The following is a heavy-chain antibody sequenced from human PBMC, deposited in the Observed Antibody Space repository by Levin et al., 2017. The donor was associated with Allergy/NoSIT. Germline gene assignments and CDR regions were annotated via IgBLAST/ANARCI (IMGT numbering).Heavy chain of an antibody. CDR1: GFTFSSYG. CDR3: AKDALNYDFWSGYYSDYYYYGMDV. V-gene: IGHV3-30*18. D-gene: IGHD3-3*01. J-gene: IGHJ6*02. CDR2: ISYDGSNK. Sequence: GGSLRLSCAASGFTFSSYGMHWVRQAPGKGLEWVAVISYDGSNKYYADSVKGRFTISRDNSKNTLYLQMNSLRAEDTAVYYCAKDALNYDFWSGYYSDYYYYGMDVWGQGTTVTVSS.